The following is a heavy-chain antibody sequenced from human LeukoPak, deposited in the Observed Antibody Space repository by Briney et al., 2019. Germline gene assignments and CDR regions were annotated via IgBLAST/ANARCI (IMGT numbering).Heavy chain of an antibody. Sequence: GESLKISCKGSGYGFTSYWIGWVRQMPGKGLEWMGIIYPDDSDTRYSPSFQGQVTISADKSISTAYLQWSSLKASDTAMYYCARHPSDSRYCSGGTCYAPLFDYWGQGTLVTVSS. CDR2: IYPDDSDT. V-gene: IGHV5-51*01. D-gene: IGHD2-15*01. J-gene: IGHJ4*02. CDR3: ARHPSDSRYCSGGTCYAPLFDY. CDR1: GYGFTSYW.